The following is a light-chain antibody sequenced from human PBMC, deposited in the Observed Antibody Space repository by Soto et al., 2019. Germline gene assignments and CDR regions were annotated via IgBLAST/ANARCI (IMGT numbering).Light chain of an antibody. V-gene: IGKV3-11*01. CDR1: QSVSSY. CDR2: DAS. Sequence: EIVLTQSPATLSLSPGERATLSCRVSQSVSSYLAWYQQKPGQTPRLLIYDASNRATGIPARFSGSGSGTDFTLTISSLEPEDFAVYYCQQRSNWSGTFGQGTKVEIK. CDR3: QQRSNWSGT. J-gene: IGKJ1*01.